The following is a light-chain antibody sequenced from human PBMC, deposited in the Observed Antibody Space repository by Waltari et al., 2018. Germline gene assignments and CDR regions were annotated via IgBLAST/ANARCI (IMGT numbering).Light chain of an antibody. J-gene: IGKJ4*01. Sequence: EIVLTQSPGTLPLSPGERATLACRASQSVSSSYLAWYQQKPGQAPRLLIYGASSRATGIPGRFSGSGSGTDFTLTISRLEPEDFAVYYCQQYSSSPPTTFGEGTKVEIK. V-gene: IGKV3-20*01. CDR1: QSVSSSY. CDR3: QQYSSSPPTT. CDR2: GAS.